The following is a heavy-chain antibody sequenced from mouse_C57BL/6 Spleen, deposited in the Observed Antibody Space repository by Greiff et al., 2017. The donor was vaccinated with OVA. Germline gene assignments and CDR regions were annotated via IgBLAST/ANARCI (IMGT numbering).Heavy chain of an antibody. Sequence: QVQLKQSGAELVRPGASVTLSCKASGYTFTDYEMHWVKQTTVHGLEWIGAIDPETGGTAYNQKFKGKAILTADKSSSTAYMELRSLTSEDSAVYYCHYDARSWGQGTTLTVSS. CDR3: HYDARS. V-gene: IGHV1-15*01. CDR2: IDPETGGT. CDR1: GYTFTDYE. J-gene: IGHJ2*01. D-gene: IGHD2-4*01.